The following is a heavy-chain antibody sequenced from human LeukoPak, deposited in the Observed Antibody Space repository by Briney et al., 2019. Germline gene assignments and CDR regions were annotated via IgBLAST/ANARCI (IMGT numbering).Heavy chain of an antibody. Sequence: SEALSLSCAVSGGSFIGYYWCWSRERPGEGRERIGAINHSGSTNYNPSLKSRVTISVDTSKNQFSLKLSSVTAADTAVYYCARGSLSDHGSGSYYSTGMDVWGKGTTVTVSS. CDR1: GGSFIGYY. V-gene: IGHV4-34*01. CDR3: ARGSLSDHGSGSYYSTGMDV. CDR2: INHSGST. J-gene: IGHJ6*04. D-gene: IGHD3-10*01.